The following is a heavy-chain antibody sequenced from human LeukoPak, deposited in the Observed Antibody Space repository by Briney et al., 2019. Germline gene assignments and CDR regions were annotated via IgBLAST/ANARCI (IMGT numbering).Heavy chain of an antibody. D-gene: IGHD1-26*01. CDR2: ISGSGIRT. V-gene: IGHV3-23*01. J-gene: IGHJ4*02. CDR3: AKEDAGSYSNYFDY. Sequence: GGSLRLSCAASGFTFSSYAMSWGRQAPGEGLGWGSAISGSGIRTFYADSVKGRFTISRDNSKNTLYLQMNSLRPEDTAVYYCAKEDAGSYSNYFDYWGQGTLVTVSS. CDR1: GFTFSSYA.